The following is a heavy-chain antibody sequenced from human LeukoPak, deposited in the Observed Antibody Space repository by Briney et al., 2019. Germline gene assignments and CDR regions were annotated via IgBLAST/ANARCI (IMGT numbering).Heavy chain of an antibody. J-gene: IGHJ4*02. CDR2: INHSGST. D-gene: IGHD3-3*01. CDR3: ARMESLYDFWSGPDPTYYFDY. V-gene: IGHV4-34*01. Sequence: SETLSLTCAVYGGSFSGYYWSWIRQPPGKGLEWIGEINHSGSTNYNPSLKSRVTISVDTSKNQFSLKLSSVTAADTAVYYCARMESLYDFWSGPDPTYYFDYWGQGTLVTVSS. CDR1: GGSFSGYY.